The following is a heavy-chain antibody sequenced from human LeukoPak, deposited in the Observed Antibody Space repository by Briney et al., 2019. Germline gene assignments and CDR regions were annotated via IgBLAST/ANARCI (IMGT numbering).Heavy chain of an antibody. CDR1: GFTFSSYS. J-gene: IGHJ6*02. D-gene: IGHD2-15*01. CDR3: AREEVVVVVAVYYYYGMDV. V-gene: IGHV3-48*02. CDR2: ISSSSSTI. Sequence: QAGGSLRLSCAASGFTFSSYSMNWVRQAPGKGLEWVSYISSSSSTIYYADSVKGRFTISRDNAKNSLYLQMNSLRDEDTAVYYCAREEVVVVVAVYYYYGMDVWGQGTTVTVSS.